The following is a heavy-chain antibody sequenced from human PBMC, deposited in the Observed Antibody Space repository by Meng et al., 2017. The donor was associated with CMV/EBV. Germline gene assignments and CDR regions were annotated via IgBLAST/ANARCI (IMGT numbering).Heavy chain of an antibody. J-gene: IGHJ5*02. V-gene: IGHV4-34*01. CDR2: INHSGST. CDR3: ARGGNWFDP. CDR1: GGSFSGYY. Sequence: QLQHGGSGLLKPSETLSLSCAVYGGSFSGYYWSWIRQPPGKGLEWIGEINHSGSTNYNPSLKSRVTISVDTSKNQFSLKLSSVTAADTAVYYCARGGNWFDPWGQGTLVTVSS.